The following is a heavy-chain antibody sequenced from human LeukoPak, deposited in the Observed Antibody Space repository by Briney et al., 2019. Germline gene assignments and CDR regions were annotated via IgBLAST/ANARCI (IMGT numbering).Heavy chain of an antibody. V-gene: IGHV3-23*01. Sequence: GVSLRLSCAASGFTFSSYAMSWVRQAPGKGLEWVSATSGSGGSTYYVDSVKGRFTISRDNSKNTLYLQMNSLRAEDTAVYYCAKDLRGYSGYDLKDYWGQGALVTVSS. CDR1: GFTFSSYA. CDR2: TSGSGGST. D-gene: IGHD5-12*01. J-gene: IGHJ4*02. CDR3: AKDLRGYSGYDLKDY.